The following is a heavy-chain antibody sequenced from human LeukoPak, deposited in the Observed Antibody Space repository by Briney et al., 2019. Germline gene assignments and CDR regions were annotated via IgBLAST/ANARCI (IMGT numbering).Heavy chain of an antibody. J-gene: IGHJ6*03. CDR3: ARVGSGSYYYYYYMDV. V-gene: IGHV3-64*01. CDR2: ISSNGGST. Sequence: GGSLRLSCAASGFTFSSYAMHWVRQAPGKGLEYVSAISSNGGSTYYANSVKGRFTISRDDSKNTLYLQMGSLRAEDMAVYYCARVGSGSYYYYYYMDVWGKGTTVTVSS. D-gene: IGHD3-10*01. CDR1: GFTFSSYA.